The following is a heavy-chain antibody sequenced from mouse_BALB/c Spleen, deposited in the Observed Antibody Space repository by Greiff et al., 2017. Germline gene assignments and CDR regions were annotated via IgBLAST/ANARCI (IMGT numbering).Heavy chain of an antibody. CDR3: ARLDGYAMDY. CDR1: GFTFSSYA. J-gene: IGHJ4*01. D-gene: IGHD2-3*01. CDR2: ISSGGSYT. V-gene: IGHV5-9-4*01. Sequence: VQLKESGGGLVKPGGSLKLSCAASGFTFSSYAMSWVRQSPEKRLEWVAEISSGGSYTYYPDTVTGRFTISRDNAKNTLYLEMSSLRSEDTAMYYCARLDGYAMDYWGQGTSVTVSS.